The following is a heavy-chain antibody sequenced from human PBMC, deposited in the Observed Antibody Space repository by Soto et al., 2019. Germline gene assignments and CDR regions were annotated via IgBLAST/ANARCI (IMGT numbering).Heavy chain of an antibody. CDR3: ARDPKTSGGQNWAFNYFDS. V-gene: IGHV3-30*19. J-gene: IGHJ4*02. Sequence: GGSLRLSCAASGFTFSSYGMHWVRQAPGKGLEWVAVIWYDGSNKFYADSVKGRFSISRDNSKSTLYLQVDSLRPEGSAVYYCARDPKTSGGQNWAFNYFDSWGQGTLVTVS. CDR2: IWYDGSNK. CDR1: GFTFSSYG. D-gene: IGHD7-27*01.